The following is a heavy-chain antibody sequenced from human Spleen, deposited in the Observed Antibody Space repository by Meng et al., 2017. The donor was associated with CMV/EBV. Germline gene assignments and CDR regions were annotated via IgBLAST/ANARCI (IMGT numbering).Heavy chain of an antibody. CDR2: INPNSGDT. D-gene: IGHD2-2*01. V-gene: IGHV1-2*02. J-gene: IGHJ2*01. CDR3: AREVTDYDTSWPPREWKYWYFDH. CDR1: GYTFTGYY. Sequence: ASVKVSCKASGYTFTGYYIQWVRQAPGQGLEWMGWINPNSGDTNSEQRFQGRVTMTRDTSISTAYMELSRLRSDDTAVYYCAREVTDYDTSWPPREWKYWYFDHWGRGALVTVSS.